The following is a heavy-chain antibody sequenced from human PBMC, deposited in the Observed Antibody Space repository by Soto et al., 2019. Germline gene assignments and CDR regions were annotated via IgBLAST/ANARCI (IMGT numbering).Heavy chain of an antibody. Sequence: PSENLSLTCTVSGDSIRSSYWSWVRQPPGRGLEWIGYVYHTGTTNSNPSLKSRVTISADTSKNLFSLKLISVTPADTAVYFCARDMSGGSSWYEFDSWGPGTLVTVSS. D-gene: IGHD6-13*01. V-gene: IGHV4-59*01. CDR3: ARDMSGGSSWYEFDS. J-gene: IGHJ4*02. CDR2: VYHTGTT. CDR1: GDSIRSSY.